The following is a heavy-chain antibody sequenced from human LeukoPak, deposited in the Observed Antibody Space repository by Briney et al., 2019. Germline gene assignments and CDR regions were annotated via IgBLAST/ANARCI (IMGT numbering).Heavy chain of an antibody. V-gene: IGHV3-23*01. J-gene: IGHJ3*02. Sequence: GGSLRLSCAASGFTFSSYAMSWVRQAPGKGLEWVSAISGSGGSTYYADSVKGRFTISRDNSKNTLYLQMNSLRAEDTAVYYCAKETVVVVAATPDAFDIWGQGTMVTVSS. CDR3: AKETVVVVAATPDAFDI. CDR2: ISGSGGST. D-gene: IGHD2-15*01. CDR1: GFTFSSYA.